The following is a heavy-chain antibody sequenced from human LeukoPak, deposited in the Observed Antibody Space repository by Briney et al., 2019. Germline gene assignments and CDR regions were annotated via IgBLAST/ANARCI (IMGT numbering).Heavy chain of an antibody. J-gene: IGHJ4*02. CDR2: IYYSGST. Sequence: PSETLSLTCTVSGGSISSSSYYWGWIRQPPGKGLEWIGTIYYSGSTYYNPSLKSRVTISVDTSKNQFSLKLSPVTAADTAVYYCARRITMIRGVELFDYWGQGTLVTVSS. CDR1: GGSISSSSYY. CDR3: ARRITMIRGVELFDY. D-gene: IGHD3-10*01. V-gene: IGHV4-39*07.